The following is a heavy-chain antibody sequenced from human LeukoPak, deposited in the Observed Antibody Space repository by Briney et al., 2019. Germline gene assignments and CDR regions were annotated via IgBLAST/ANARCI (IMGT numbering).Heavy chain of an antibody. CDR2: IYYTGST. CDR3: ARDLTHRTLLMVYALSRRYYFDY. Sequence: KPSGTLSLTCTVSGGSISTISYYWGWIRQPPGKGLEWIGSIYYTGSTYYNPSLKSRVTISVDTSKNQFSLKLSSVTAADTAVYYCARDLTHRTLLMVYALSRRYYFDYWGQGTLVTVSS. D-gene: IGHD2-8*01. V-gene: IGHV4-39*07. CDR1: GGSISTISYY. J-gene: IGHJ4*02.